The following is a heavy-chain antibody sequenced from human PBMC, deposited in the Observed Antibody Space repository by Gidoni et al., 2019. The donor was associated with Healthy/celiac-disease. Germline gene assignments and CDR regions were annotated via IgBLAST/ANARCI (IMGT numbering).Heavy chain of an antibody. CDR1: GFTSSSYA. Sequence: QVQLVESGGGVVQPGRSLRLSCAASGFTSSSYAMHWVRQAPGKGLEWVAVISYDGSNKYYADSVKGRFTISRDNSKNTLYLQMNSLRAEDTAVYYCATPLSDTAMLPIDYWGQGTLVTVSS. V-gene: IGHV3-30*04. CDR2: ISYDGSNK. D-gene: IGHD5-18*01. J-gene: IGHJ4*02. CDR3: ATPLSDTAMLPIDY.